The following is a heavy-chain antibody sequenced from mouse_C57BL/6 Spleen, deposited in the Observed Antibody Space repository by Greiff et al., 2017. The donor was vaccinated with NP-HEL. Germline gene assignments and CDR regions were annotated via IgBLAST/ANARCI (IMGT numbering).Heavy chain of an antibody. V-gene: IGHV1-64*01. Sequence: VQLQQPGAELVKPGASVKLSCKVSGYTFTSYWMHWVKQRPGQGLEWIGMIHPNSGSTNYNEKFKSKATLTVDKSSSTAYMQLSSLTSEDSAVYYCARPYYYGSSPYWYFDVWGTGTTVTVSS. CDR2: IHPNSGST. J-gene: IGHJ1*03. D-gene: IGHD1-1*01. CDR3: ARPYYYGSSPYWYFDV. CDR1: GYTFTSYW.